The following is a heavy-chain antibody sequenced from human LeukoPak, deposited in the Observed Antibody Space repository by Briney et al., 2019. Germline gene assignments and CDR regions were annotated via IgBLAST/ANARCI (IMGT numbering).Heavy chain of an antibody. Sequence: GGSLRLSCAASGFTFSSYAMSWVRQAPGKGLEWVSAISGSGGSTYYADSVKGRFTISRDNSKNTLYLQMNSLRAEDTAVYYCAKDSTALWFGELLGYWGQGTLVTVSS. V-gene: IGHV3-23*01. CDR1: GFTFSSYA. J-gene: IGHJ4*02. CDR3: AKDSTALWFGELLGY. CDR2: ISGSGGST. D-gene: IGHD3-10*01.